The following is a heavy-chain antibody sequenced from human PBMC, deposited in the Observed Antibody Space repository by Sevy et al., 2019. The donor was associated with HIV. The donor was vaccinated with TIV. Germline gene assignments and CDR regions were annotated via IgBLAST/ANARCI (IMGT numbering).Heavy chain of an antibody. Sequence: GGSLRLSCAASGFTFSSYGMHWVRQAPGKGLEWVAVIWYDGSNKYYADSVKGRFTISRDNSKNTLYLQMNSLRAEDTAVYYCARESYDFWSGQSPIYYYYGIDVRGQGTTVTVSS. CDR3: ARESYDFWSGQSPIYYYYGIDV. J-gene: IGHJ6*02. CDR2: IWYDGSNK. V-gene: IGHV3-33*01. D-gene: IGHD3-3*01. CDR1: GFTFSSYG.